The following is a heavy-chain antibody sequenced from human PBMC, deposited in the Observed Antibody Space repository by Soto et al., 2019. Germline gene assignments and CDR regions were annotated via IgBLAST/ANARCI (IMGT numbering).Heavy chain of an antibody. J-gene: IGHJ4*02. CDR1: GYSFTDYH. CDR2: INPNSGGT. Sequence: ASVKVSCKASGYSFTDYHIHWVRQAPGQGLEWMGWINPNSGGTNYAQKFQGWVTMTRDTSISTAYMELSRLRSDDTAVYYCARGPYSSSWYLDYWGQGTLVTVSS. D-gene: IGHD6-13*01. V-gene: IGHV1-2*04. CDR3: ARGPYSSSWYLDY.